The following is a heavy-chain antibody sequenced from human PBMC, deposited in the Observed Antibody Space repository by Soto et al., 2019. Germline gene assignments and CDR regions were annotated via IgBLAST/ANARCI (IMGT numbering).Heavy chain of an antibody. V-gene: IGHV4-30-4*01. CDR3: ARGPLVFGFWFDP. CDR2: INYRAST. D-gene: IGHD3-3*01. Sequence: QVQLQESGPGLVKPSQTLSLTCTVSGGSISSGDYYWSWIRQPPGKGLEWIGYINYRASTYYNPSLKSRIIISVDTSKNPFSLKLNSVTAADTAGYFCARGPLVFGFWFDPWGQGTLVTVSS. J-gene: IGHJ5*02. CDR1: GGSISSGDYY.